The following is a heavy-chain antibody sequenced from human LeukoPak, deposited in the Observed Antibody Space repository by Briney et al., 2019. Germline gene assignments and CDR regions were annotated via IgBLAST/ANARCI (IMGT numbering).Heavy chain of an antibody. V-gene: IGHV4-34*01. J-gene: IGHJ4*02. CDR3: ARGYPGYYFDY. D-gene: IGHD7-27*01. CDR1: GGSFSGYY. Sequence: SETLSLTCAVYGGSFSGYYWSWIRQPPRKGLEWIGEINHSGSTNYNPSLKSRVTISVDTSKNQFSLKLSSVTAADTAVYYCARGYPGYYFDYWGQGTLVTVSS. CDR2: INHSGST.